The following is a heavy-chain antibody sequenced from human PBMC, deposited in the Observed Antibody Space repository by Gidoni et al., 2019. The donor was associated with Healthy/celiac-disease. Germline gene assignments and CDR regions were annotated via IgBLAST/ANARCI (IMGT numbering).Heavy chain of an antibody. V-gene: IGHV3-23*01. D-gene: IGHD7-27*01. CDR3: AKDLGIRRLALDY. CDR2: ISGSGGST. Sequence: EVQLLESGGGLVQPGGSLRLSCAASGFTFSSYAMSWVRQAPGKGLEWVSAISGSGGSTYYADSVKGRFTSSRDNSKNTLYLQMNSLRAEDTAVYYCAKDLGIRRLALDYWGQGTLVTVSS. CDR1: GFTFSSYA. J-gene: IGHJ4*02.